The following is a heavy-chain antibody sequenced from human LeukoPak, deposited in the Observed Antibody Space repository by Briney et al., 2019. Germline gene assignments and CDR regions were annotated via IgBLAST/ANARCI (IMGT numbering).Heavy chain of an antibody. V-gene: IGHV3-15*01. CDR2: IKSKTDGGTT. CDR1: GFIFSSYW. Sequence: PGGSLRLSCAASGFIFSSYWMSWVRQAPGKGLEWVGRIKSKTDGGTTDYAAPVKGRFTISRDDSKNTLYLQMNSLKTEDTAVYYCTTVPSSGGAVIGYWGQGTLVTVSS. J-gene: IGHJ4*02. D-gene: IGHD6-6*01. CDR3: TTVPSSGGAVIGY.